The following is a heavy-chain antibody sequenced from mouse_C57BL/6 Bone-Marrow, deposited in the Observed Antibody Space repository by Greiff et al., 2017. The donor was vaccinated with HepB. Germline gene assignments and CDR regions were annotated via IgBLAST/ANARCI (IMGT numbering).Heavy chain of an antibody. CDR2: IHPSDSDT. Sequence: QVQLRQPGAELVKPGASVKVSCKASGYTFTSYWMHWVKQRPGQGLEWIGRIHPSDSDTNYNQKFKGKATLTVDKSSSTAYMQLSSLTSEDSAVYDCAIGDGYYVGYFDYGGQGTTLTVSS. CDR1: GYTFTSYW. CDR3: AIGDGYYVGYFDY. D-gene: IGHD2-3*01. J-gene: IGHJ2*01. V-gene: IGHV1-74*01.